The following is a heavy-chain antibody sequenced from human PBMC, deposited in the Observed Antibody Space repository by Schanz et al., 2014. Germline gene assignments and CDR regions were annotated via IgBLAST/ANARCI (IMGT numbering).Heavy chain of an antibody. J-gene: IGHJ6*03. Sequence: EVQLVESGGGLVQPGRSLRLSCAASGFTFSNHALSWVRQAPGKGLEWVSGIGGSGDSTHYADSVKGRFIISRDNPKKTLYLQMNSLRAEDTAVYYCARDHQWLARYYMDVWGKGTTVTVSS. D-gene: IGHD6-19*01. V-gene: IGHV3-23*04. CDR2: IGGSGDST. CDR1: GFTFSNHA. CDR3: ARDHQWLARYYMDV.